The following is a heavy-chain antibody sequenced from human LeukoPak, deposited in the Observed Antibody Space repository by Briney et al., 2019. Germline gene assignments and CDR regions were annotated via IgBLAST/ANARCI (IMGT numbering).Heavy chain of an antibody. V-gene: IGHV3-21*01. Sequence: GGSLRLSCAASGFTFGGYTMSWVRQAPGKGLQWVSTITSGGDYMYYADPVKGRFTISRDDSKNSLYLHMNSLRAEDTAVYYCARVSIFVVVIANDYWGQGTVVTVSS. D-gene: IGHD3-16*02. CDR3: ARVSIFVVVIANDY. J-gene: IGHJ4*02. CDR1: GFTFGGYT. CDR2: ITSGGDYM.